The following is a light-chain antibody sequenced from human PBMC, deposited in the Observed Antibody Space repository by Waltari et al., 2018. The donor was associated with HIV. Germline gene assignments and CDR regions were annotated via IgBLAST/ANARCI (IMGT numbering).Light chain of an antibody. J-gene: IGLJ3*02. CDR2: EDN. CDR1: SGNIASNY. Sequence: NFKLTQPLSVSESPGKTVTISCTRSSGNIASNYVQWYQQRPGRPPTTDIYEDNQRPAGVPYRFSGSIDSSSNSASLTSAGLKTEDEADYYCQSYDSNDPWVFGGGTKLTVL. CDR3: QSYDSNDPWV. V-gene: IGLV6-57*04.